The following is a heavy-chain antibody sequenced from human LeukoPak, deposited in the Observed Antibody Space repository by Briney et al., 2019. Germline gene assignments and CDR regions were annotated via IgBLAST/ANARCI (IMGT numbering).Heavy chain of an antibody. CDR1: VYTFTDYY. CDR3: ASYWSTSGNSYYYYYMDV. V-gene: IGHV1-2*02. D-gene: IGHD2-2*01. J-gene: IGHJ6*03. Sequence: ASVKVSCKSSVYTFTDYYMHWVRQAPGQGLEGMGWINPNSGDTNYAQKFQGRVTMTRDTSISTAYMELSRLRSDDTAVYYCASYWSTSGNSYYYYYMDVWGKGTTVTVSS. CDR2: INPNSGDT.